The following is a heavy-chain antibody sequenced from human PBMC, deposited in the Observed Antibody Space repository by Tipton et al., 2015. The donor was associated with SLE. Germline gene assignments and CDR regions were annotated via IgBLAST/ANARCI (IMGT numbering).Heavy chain of an antibody. CDR2: IYSGDKI. D-gene: IGHD1-14*01. V-gene: IGHV3-53*05. CDR1: GFDVSSNY. CDR3: TRSRTPGRFDP. Sequence: GSLRLSCAASGFDVSSNYMTWVRQAPGKRLEWVSVIYSGDKIYYADSVKGRFTISRDNSNNTLYLQMNSLRPEDTAVYYCTRSRTPGRFDPWGQGTLVIVSS. J-gene: IGHJ5*02.